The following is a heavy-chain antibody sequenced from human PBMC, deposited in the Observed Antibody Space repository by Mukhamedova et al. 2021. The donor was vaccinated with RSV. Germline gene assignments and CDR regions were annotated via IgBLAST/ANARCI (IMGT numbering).Heavy chain of an antibody. Sequence: EWVGRTRNKANSYTTEYAASVKGRFTISRDDSKNSLYLQMNSLKTEDTAVYYCARVLESSSWPNWFDPWGQGTLVTVSS. J-gene: IGHJ5*02. V-gene: IGHV3-72*01. D-gene: IGHD6-13*01. CDR3: ARVLESSSWPNWFDP. CDR2: TRNKANSYTT.